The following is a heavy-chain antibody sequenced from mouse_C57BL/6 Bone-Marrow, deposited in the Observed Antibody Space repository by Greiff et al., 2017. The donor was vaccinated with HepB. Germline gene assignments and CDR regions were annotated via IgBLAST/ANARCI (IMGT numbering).Heavy chain of an antibody. J-gene: IGHJ2*01. CDR2: IDPSDSYT. D-gene: IGHD1-1*01. V-gene: IGHV1-59*01. CDR1: GYTFTSYW. CDR3: GRLRYYYYFDY. Sequence: VQLQQPGAELVRPGTSVKLSCKASGYTFTSYWMHWVKQRPGQGLEWIGVIDPSDSYTNYNQKFKGKATLTVDTSSSTAYMQLSSLTSEDSAVYYCGRLRYYYYFDYWGQGTTLTVSS.